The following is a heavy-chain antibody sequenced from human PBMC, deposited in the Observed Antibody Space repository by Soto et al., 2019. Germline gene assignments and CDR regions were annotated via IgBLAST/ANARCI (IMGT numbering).Heavy chain of an antibody. CDR3: ARHPVFYYESSGYYFDY. V-gene: IGHV1-2*02. CDR1: GYTFTVYY. J-gene: IGHJ4*02. D-gene: IGHD3-22*01. CDR2: INPKSGGT. Sequence: ASVKVSCKASGYTFTVYYMHWVRQAPGQGLEWMGWINPKSGGTMYPQKFQGRVTMTWDTSISTAYMALTRLRSDDTAVYYCARHPVFYYESSGYYFDYWGQGTLVTVAS.